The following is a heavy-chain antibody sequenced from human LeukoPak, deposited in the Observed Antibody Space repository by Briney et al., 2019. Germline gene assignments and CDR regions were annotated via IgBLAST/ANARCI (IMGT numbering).Heavy chain of an antibody. CDR2: ANLNGGST. V-gene: IGHV1-46*01. CDR1: GYTFTSYY. CDR3: ARAYGYYKPEFDY. D-gene: IGHD5-18*01. Sequence: ASVKVSCKASGYTFTSYYMHWVRQAPGQGLEWMGIANLNGGSTNYAQKFQDRVTMTWDMATTTVYMELSSLRSEDTAVYYCARAYGYYKPEFDYWGQGTVVTVSS. J-gene: IGHJ4*02.